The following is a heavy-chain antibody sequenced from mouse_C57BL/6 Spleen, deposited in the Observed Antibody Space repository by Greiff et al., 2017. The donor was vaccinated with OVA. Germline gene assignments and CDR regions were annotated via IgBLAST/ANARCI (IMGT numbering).Heavy chain of an antibody. Sequence: DVKLVESEGGLVQPGSSMKLSCTASGFTFSDYYMAWVRQVPEKGLEWVANINYDGSSTYYLDSLKSRFIISRDNAKNILYLQMSSLKSEDTATYYCARGNSGYFDVWGTGTTVTVSS. V-gene: IGHV5-16*01. CDR3: ARGNSGYFDV. CDR1: GFTFSDYY. CDR2: INYDGSST. J-gene: IGHJ1*03.